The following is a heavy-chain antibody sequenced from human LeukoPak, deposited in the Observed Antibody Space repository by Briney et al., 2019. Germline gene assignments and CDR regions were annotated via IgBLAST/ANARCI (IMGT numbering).Heavy chain of an antibody. V-gene: IGHV3-23*01. CDR1: GFTFSSYA. J-gene: IGHJ3*02. CDR3: AKTATASGSSSPGDI. D-gene: IGHD6-6*01. Sequence: ESGGSLRLSCAASGFTFSSYAMSWVRQAPGKGLEWVSAISGSGGSTYYADSVKGRFTISRDNSKNALYLQMNSLRAEDTAVYYCAKTATASGSSSPGDIWGQGTMVTVSS. CDR2: ISGSGGST.